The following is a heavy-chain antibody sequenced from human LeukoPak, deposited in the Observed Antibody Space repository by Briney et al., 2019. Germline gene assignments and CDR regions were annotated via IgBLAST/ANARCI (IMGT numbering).Heavy chain of an antibody. D-gene: IGHD6-13*01. J-gene: IGHJ2*01. CDR3: ARLGPYSSSWYAYWYFDL. Sequence: SETLSLTCTVSGGSISSYYLSWIRQPPGQGLEWIGYIYYSGSTNYNPSLKSRVTISVDTSKNQFSLKLSSVTAADTAVYYCARLGPYSSSWYAYWYFDLWGRGTLVTVSS. CDR1: GGSISSYY. V-gene: IGHV4-59*08. CDR2: IYYSGST.